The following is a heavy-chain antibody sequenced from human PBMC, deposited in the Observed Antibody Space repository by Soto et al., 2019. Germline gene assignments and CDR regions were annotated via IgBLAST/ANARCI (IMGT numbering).Heavy chain of an antibody. D-gene: IGHD3-22*01. CDR2: IYPGDSDT. Sequence: GESLKISCKGSGYSSTSYWIGWVRQMPGNGLAWMGIIYPGDSDTRYRPSFPGQVTISADKSISTAYLQWSSLKASHTAMYYCARHGDRDYYYSGMDVWGQGTTVTVSS. CDR3: ARHGDRDYYYSGMDV. J-gene: IGHJ6*02. CDR1: GYSSTSYW. V-gene: IGHV5-51*01.